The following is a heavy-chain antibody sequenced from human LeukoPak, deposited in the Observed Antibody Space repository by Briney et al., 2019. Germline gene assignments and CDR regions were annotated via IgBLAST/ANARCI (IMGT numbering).Heavy chain of an antibody. J-gene: IGHJ4*02. V-gene: IGHV1-69*13. Sequence: ASVKVSCKASGGTFSSYAISWVRQAPGQRLEWMGGIIPIFGTANYAQKFQGRVTITADESTSTAYMELSSLRAEDTAVYYCARALFDYGDYGPFDYWGQGTLVTVSS. D-gene: IGHD4-17*01. CDR3: ARALFDYGDYGPFDY. CDR1: GGTFSSYA. CDR2: IIPIFGTA.